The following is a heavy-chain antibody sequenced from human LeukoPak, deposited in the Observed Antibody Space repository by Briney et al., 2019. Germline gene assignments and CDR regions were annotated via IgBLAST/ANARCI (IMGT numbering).Heavy chain of an antibody. CDR3: ARDGRKYQLRDY. CDR1: GFTFSNYW. V-gene: IGHV3-7*01. Sequence: GGSLRLSCAASGFTFSNYWMSWVRQAPGKGLEWVANIKQDGSEKYYVDSVKGRFTISRDNAKNSLYLQMNSLRAEDTAVYYCARDGRKYQLRDYWGQGTLVTVSS. D-gene: IGHD2-2*01. CDR2: IKQDGSEK. J-gene: IGHJ4*02.